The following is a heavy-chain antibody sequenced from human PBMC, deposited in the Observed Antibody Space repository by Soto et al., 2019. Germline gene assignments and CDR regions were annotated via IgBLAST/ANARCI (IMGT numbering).Heavy chain of an antibody. CDR1: ALTFSSYE. CDR3: PRVPGQLTYFYSMDA. D-gene: IGHD5-18*01. Sequence: PWGSLRISCVPNALTFSSYEINWLRQAPGKGLELVSYISSSGNTIYYGDSVRGRFTISRDNAKNSLSLQMNSLRAEDTAVYYCPRVPGQLTYFYSMDAWGQGTKVTGSS. V-gene: IGHV3-48*03. J-gene: IGHJ6*01. CDR2: ISSSGNTI.